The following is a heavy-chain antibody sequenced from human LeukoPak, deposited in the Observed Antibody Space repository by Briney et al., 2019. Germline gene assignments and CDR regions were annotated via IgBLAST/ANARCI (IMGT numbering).Heavy chain of an antibody. J-gene: IGHJ5*02. Sequence: SETLSLTCTVSGGSISSSSYYWGWIRQPPGKGLEWIGSIYYSGSTTYNPSLKSRITMSVDPSKNQFSLKLTSVTAADTAVYYCARGTLVGAIYNWFDPWGQGTLVTVSS. V-gene: IGHV4-39*07. CDR3: ARGTLVGAIYNWFDP. CDR1: GGSISSSSYY. D-gene: IGHD1-26*01. CDR2: IYYSGST.